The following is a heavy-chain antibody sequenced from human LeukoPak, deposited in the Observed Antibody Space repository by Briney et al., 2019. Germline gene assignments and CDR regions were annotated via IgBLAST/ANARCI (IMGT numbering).Heavy chain of an antibody. CDR1: GGSISSGGYY. J-gene: IGHJ2*01. CDR2: IYYSGST. V-gene: IGHV4-61*08. Sequence: SETLSLTCTVSGGSISSGGYYWSWIRQHPGKGLEWIGYIYYSGSTNYNPSLKSRVTISVDTSKNQFSLKLSSVTAADTAVYYCARDNFYSSSRRGYFDLWGRGTLVTVSS. D-gene: IGHD6-13*01. CDR3: ARDNFYSSSRRGYFDL.